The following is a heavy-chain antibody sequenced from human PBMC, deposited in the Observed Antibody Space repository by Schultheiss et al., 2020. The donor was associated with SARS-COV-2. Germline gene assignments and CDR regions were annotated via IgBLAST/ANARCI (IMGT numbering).Heavy chain of an antibody. V-gene: IGHV4-4*07. CDR1: GGSISSYY. D-gene: IGHD2-2*01. CDR3: AREGYCSSTSCYDDYYYYYMDV. J-gene: IGHJ6*03. CDR2: IYTSGST. Sequence: SETLSLTCAVYGGSISSYYWSWIRQPPGKGLEWIGRIYTSGSTNYNPSLKSRVTMSVDTSKNQFSLKLSSVTAADTAVYYCAREGYCSSTSCYDDYYYYYMDVWGKGTTVTVSS.